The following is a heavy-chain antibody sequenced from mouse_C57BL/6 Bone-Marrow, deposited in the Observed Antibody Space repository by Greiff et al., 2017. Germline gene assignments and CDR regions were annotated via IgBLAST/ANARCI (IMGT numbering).Heavy chain of an antibody. CDR1: GYAFSSSW. Sequence: QVQLKQSGPELVKPGASVTISCKASGYAFSSSWVNWVKQRPGKGLEWIGRIYPGDGDTNYNGKFKGKATLTADKSSSTAYMQLSRLTSEDSAVYFCARDYYGSRYYFDYWGQGTTLTVSS. V-gene: IGHV1-82*01. CDR3: ARDYYGSRYYFDY. CDR2: IYPGDGDT. D-gene: IGHD1-1*01. J-gene: IGHJ2*01.